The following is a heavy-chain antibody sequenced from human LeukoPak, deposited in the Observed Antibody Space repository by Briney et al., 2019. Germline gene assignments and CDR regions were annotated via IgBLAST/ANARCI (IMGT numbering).Heavy chain of an antibody. CDR2: ISADNGNT. CDR3: ARSRAAGPLDY. J-gene: IGHJ4*02. Sequence: ASVKVSCKASGYTFTNYDIRWVRQAPGQGLEWMGWISADNGNTNYAQKIQGRVAMTTDTSTSTAYMELRNLRSDDTAIYYCARSRAAGPLDYWGQGTLVTVSS. CDR1: GYTFTNYD. V-gene: IGHV1-18*01. D-gene: IGHD6-13*01.